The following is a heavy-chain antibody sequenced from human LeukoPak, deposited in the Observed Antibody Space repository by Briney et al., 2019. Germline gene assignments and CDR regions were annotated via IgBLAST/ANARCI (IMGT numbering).Heavy chain of an antibody. CDR1: GGSISSGDYY. Sequence: SQTLSLTCTVSGGSISSGDYYWSWIRQPPGKGLEWIGYFYYSGSTYYNPSLKSRVTISVDTAKNQFSLKLSSVTAADTAVYYCARGYCSGGSCYSWYFDLWGRGTLVTVSS. CDR3: ARGYCSGGSCYSWYFDL. V-gene: IGHV4-30-4*01. CDR2: FYYSGST. J-gene: IGHJ2*01. D-gene: IGHD2-15*01.